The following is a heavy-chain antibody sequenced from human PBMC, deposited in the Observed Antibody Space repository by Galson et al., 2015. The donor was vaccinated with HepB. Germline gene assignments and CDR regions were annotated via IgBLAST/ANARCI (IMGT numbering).Heavy chain of an antibody. J-gene: IGHJ6*02. V-gene: IGHV1-18*04. CDR3: ARDFFWSGYYGGYYYYGMDV. D-gene: IGHD3-3*01. CDR2: ISAYSGNT. Sequence: SVKVSCKASGYTFTSYGISWVRQAPGQGLEWMGWISAYSGNTNYAQKLQGRVTMTTDTSTSTAYMELRSLRSDDTAVYYCARDFFWSGYYGGYYYYGMDVWGQGTTVTVSS. CDR1: GYTFTSYG.